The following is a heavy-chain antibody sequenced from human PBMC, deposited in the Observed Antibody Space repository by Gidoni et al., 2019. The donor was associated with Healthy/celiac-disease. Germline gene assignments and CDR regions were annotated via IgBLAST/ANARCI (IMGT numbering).Heavy chain of an antibody. D-gene: IGHD6-13*01. J-gene: IGHJ4*02. Sequence: EVQLVESGGGLVQPGGSLRLSCAASGFTVSSYYMSWVRQAPGKGLEWVSVIYSGGSTYYADSVKGRFTISRDNSKNTLYLQMNSLRAEDTAVYYCARDWSIAAAGGDYWGQGTLVTVSS. CDR1: GFTVSSYY. CDR2: IYSGGST. CDR3: ARDWSIAAAGGDY. V-gene: IGHV3-66*01.